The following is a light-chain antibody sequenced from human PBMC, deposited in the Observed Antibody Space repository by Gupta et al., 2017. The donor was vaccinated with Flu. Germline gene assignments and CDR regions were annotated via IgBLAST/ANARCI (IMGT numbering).Light chain of an antibody. V-gene: IGKV3-15*01. CDR1: QSVSSN. CDR2: GAS. J-gene: IGKJ1*01. Sequence: EIVMTQSPATLSVSLGERATLSCRASQSVSSNLAWYQQKPGQAPRLLIYGASTRATGIPARFSGSGSGTECTLTISSLKSEDFAIYYCKQYDNWPPWTFGPGTKVEIK. CDR3: KQYDNWPPWT.